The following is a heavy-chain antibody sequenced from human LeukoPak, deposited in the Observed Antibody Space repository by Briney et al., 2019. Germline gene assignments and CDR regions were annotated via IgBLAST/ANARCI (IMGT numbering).Heavy chain of an antibody. CDR2: ISGNGAFT. CDR3: AKDYDSGGLRWVDS. D-gene: IGHD2-2*01. CDR1: GFTFDNYA. Sequence: GGSLRLSCAASGFTFDNYAMNWVRQAPGKGLERVSTISGNGAFTYYADSVQGRFTISRDNSKNTLSVQMNSLRAEDTAVYYCAKDYDSGGLRWVDSWGQGTLVSVSS. J-gene: IGHJ4*02. V-gene: IGHV3-23*01.